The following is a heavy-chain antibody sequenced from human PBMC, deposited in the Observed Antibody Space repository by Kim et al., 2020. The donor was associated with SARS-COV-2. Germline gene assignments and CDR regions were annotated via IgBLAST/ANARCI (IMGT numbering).Heavy chain of an antibody. J-gene: IGHJ3*02. V-gene: IGHV3-48*02. CDR3: AREDSSSWSTGHDAFDI. Sequence: VKGRFTISRDNAKNSLYLQMNSLRDEDTAVYYCAREDSSSWSTGHDAFDIWGQGTMVTVSS. D-gene: IGHD6-13*01.